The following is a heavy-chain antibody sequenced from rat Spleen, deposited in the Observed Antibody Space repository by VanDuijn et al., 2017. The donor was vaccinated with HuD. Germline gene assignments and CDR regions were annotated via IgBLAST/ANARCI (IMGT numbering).Heavy chain of an antibody. CDR1: GFTFSDYY. CDR3: ARQGYYDGSYYGGVMDA. J-gene: IGHJ4*01. V-gene: IGHV5-22*01. CDR2: ISYEGSST. Sequence: EVQLVESGGGLVQPGRSLKLSCAASGFTFSDYYMAWVRQAPKKGLEWVASISYEGSSTYYGDSVKGRFTISRDNAKSTLYLQMNSLRSEDTATYYCARQGYYDGSYYGGVMDAWGQGASVTVSS. D-gene: IGHD1-12*02.